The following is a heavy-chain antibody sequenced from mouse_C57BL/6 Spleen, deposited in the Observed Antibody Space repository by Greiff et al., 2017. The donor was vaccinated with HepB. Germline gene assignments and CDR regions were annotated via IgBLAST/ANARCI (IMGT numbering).Heavy chain of an antibody. D-gene: IGHD1-1*01. J-gene: IGHJ1*03. V-gene: IGHV1-64*01. CDR1: GYTFTSYW. CDR2: IHPNSGST. Sequence: QVQLQQPGAELVKPGASVKLSCKASGYTFTSYWMHWVKQRPGQGLEWIGMIHPNSGSTNYNEKFKSKATLTVDKSSSTAYMQLSSLTSEDSAVYYCAGYGDYYGSSYWYFDVWGTGTTVTVSS. CDR3: AGYGDYYGSSYWYFDV.